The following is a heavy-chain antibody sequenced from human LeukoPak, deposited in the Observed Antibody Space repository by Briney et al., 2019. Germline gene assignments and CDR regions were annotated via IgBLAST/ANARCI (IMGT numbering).Heavy chain of an antibody. CDR3: VRGNIAAAPPAAF. D-gene: IGHD6-13*01. Sequence: PGGSLRLSCAASGFTFSSYEMNWVRQAPGKGLEWVSFISSGVTTIYYADSVKGRFTISRDNAKNSLYLQMNSLRAEDTAVYYCVRGNIAAAPPAAFWGQGTLVTVSS. J-gene: IGHJ4*02. CDR1: GFTFSSYE. CDR2: ISSGVTTI. V-gene: IGHV3-48*03.